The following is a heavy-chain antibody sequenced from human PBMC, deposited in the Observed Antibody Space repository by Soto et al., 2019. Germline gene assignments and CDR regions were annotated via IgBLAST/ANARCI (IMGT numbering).Heavy chain of an antibody. CDR1: GFTFSSYA. J-gene: IGHJ4*02. CDR2: ISGSGGST. V-gene: IGHV3-23*01. D-gene: IGHD6-13*01. CDR3: ANLPYSSSKKLNSGWDYFDY. Sequence: GGSLRLSCAASGFTFSSYAMSWVRQAPGKGLEWVSAISGSGGSTYYADSVKGRFTISRDNSKNTLYLQMNSLRAEDTAVYYCANLPYSSSKKLNSGWDYFDYWGQGTLVTVSS.